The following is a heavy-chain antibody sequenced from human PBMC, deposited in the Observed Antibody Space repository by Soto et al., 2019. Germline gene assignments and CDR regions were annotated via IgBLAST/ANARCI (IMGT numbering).Heavy chain of an antibody. D-gene: IGHD1-26*01. CDR1: GLTFSSSG. Sequence: QVQLVESGGCVVQPGRSLRLSCAASGLTFSSSGMHWVRQAPGKGLEWVAVIWYDGSNKYYADSVKGRFTISRDNSKNTLYLQMNSLSAEDTAVYYCARTGGSYYGYWGQGTLVTVSS. CDR2: IWYDGSNK. CDR3: ARTGGSYYGY. J-gene: IGHJ4*02. V-gene: IGHV3-33*01.